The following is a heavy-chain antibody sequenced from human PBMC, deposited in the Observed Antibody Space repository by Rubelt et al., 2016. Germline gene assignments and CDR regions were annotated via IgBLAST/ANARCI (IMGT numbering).Heavy chain of an antibody. V-gene: IGHV1-69*01. Sequence: WMGGILPIFGTANYAQKFQGRVTITADESTSTAYMELSSLRSEDTAVYYCARLEVNVWSGYYQYNWFDPWGQGTLVTVSS. D-gene: IGHD3-3*01. J-gene: IGHJ5*02. CDR2: ILPIFGTA. CDR3: ARLEVNVWSGYYQYNWFDP.